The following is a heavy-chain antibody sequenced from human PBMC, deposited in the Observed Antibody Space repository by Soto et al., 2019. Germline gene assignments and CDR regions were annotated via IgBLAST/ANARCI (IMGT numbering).Heavy chain of an antibody. V-gene: IGHV5-51*01. J-gene: IGHJ6*02. CDR3: ARLLGYCSSTSCRRYGMDV. Sequence: PGESLKISCKGSGYSFTSYWIGWVRQMPGKGLEWVGIIYPGDSDTRYSPSFQGQVTISADKSISTAYLQWSSLKASDTAMYYCARLLGYCSSTSCRRYGMDVWGQGTTVTVSS. D-gene: IGHD2-2*01. CDR2: IYPGDSDT. CDR1: GYSFTSYW.